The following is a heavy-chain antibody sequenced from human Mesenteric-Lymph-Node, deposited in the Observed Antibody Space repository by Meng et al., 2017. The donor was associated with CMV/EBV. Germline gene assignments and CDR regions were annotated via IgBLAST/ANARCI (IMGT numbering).Heavy chain of an antibody. CDR1: GFTFDDYA. Sequence: GESLKISCAASGFTFDDYAMHWVRQVPGKGLEWVADIKRDGTEKYYVDSVKGRFTISRDNAKNSVFLQMNSLRVDDTAVYYCARDRRLPFLEWDAFDLWGQGTTVTVSS. V-gene: IGHV3-7*03. D-gene: IGHD3-3*01. CDR3: ARDRRLPFLEWDAFDL. J-gene: IGHJ3*01. CDR2: IKRDGTEK.